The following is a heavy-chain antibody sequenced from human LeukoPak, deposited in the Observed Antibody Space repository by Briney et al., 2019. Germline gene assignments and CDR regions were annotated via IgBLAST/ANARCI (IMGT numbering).Heavy chain of an antibody. CDR3: AKDGGATGAYYFDY. Sequence: AGGSLRLSCAASGFTFSSYGMHWVRQAPGKGLEWVAVISYDGSNKCYADSVKGRFTISRDNSKNTLYLQMNSLRAEDTAVYYCAKDGGATGAYYFDYWGQGTLVTVSS. D-gene: IGHD1-26*01. V-gene: IGHV3-30*18. CDR1: GFTFSSYG. CDR2: ISYDGSNK. J-gene: IGHJ4*02.